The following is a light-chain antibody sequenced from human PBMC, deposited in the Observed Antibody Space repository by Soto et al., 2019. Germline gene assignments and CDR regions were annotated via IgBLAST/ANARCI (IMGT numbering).Light chain of an antibody. CDR1: QPISTY. J-gene: IGKJ2*01. CDR3: QQSYNSPST. V-gene: IGKV1-39*01. CDR2: AAS. Sequence: DIQMTQSPPSLSASVGSRVSITCRASQPISTYLNWYVQKPGEAPRLLIYAASSLQSGVPSRFSAGGSGTDFTFTITSLQPGDFATYFCQQSYNSPSTFGQGTKLDI.